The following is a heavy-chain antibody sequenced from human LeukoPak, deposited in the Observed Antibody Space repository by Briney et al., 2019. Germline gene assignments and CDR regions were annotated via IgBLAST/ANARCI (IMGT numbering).Heavy chain of an antibody. CDR3: ARDKGPAAGSFVYFDY. J-gene: IGHJ4*02. D-gene: IGHD6-13*01. V-gene: IGHV3-7*03. CDR1: GFTFRNYW. Sequence: GGSLRLSCAASGFTFRNYWMNWVRQAPGKGLEWVANIKPDGSEKRYVDSVKGRFTISRDNAKNSLYLQMNSLRAEDTAVYYCARDKGPAAGSFVYFDYWGQGTLVTVSS. CDR2: IKPDGSEK.